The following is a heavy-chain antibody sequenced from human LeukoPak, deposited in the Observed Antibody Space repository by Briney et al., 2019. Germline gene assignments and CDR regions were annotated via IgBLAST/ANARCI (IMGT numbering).Heavy chain of an antibody. CDR3: ARVDYGSGSYN. V-gene: IGHV1-2*02. D-gene: IGHD3-10*01. Sequence: GASVKVSCKASGYSFTGYYTHWVRQAPGQGLEWMGLINTNSGGTNYAQKFQGRVTMTRDTSISTAYMELSRLRSDDTAVYYCARVDYGSGSYNWGQGTLVTVSS. CDR2: INTNSGGT. J-gene: IGHJ4*02. CDR1: GYSFTGYY.